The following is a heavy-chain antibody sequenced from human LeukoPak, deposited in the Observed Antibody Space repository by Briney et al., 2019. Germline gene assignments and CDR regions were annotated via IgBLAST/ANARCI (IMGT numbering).Heavy chain of an antibody. J-gene: IGHJ6*04. CDR2: IDPSDSYT. Sequence: GESLKISCKGSGYSFTSYWISWVRQMPGKGLEWTGRIDPSDSYTNYSPSFQGHVTISADKSISTAYLQWSSLKASDTAMYYCARHIVVVPAAIDYYYYGMDVWGKGTTVTVSS. CDR1: GYSFTSYW. V-gene: IGHV5-10-1*01. CDR3: ARHIVVVPAAIDYYYYGMDV. D-gene: IGHD2-2*01.